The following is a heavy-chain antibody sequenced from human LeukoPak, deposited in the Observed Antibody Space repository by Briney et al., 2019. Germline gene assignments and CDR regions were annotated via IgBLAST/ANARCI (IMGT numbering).Heavy chain of an antibody. J-gene: IGHJ3*02. CDR1: GDSISNYY. CDR3: ARDYYAAFDI. D-gene: IGHD3-10*01. V-gene: IGHV4-4*07. Sequence: PSETLSLTCTVSGDSISNYYWSWIRQPAGKGLEWIERIYTSGSTNYNPSLKSRVTLSVDTSKNQFSLNLSSVTAADTAVYYCARDYYAAFDIWGQGTMVTVSS. CDR2: IYTSGST.